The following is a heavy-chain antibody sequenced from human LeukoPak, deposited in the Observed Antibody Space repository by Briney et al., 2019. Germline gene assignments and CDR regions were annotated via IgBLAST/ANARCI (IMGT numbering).Heavy chain of an antibody. CDR1: GFTFSSYG. CDR2: IWYDGSNK. CDR3: ARERGDYGDYLDY. Sequence: QPGRSLRLSCAASGFTFSSYGMHWVRQAPGKGLEWVAVIWYDGSNKYYADSVKGRFTISRDNSKNTLYLQMNSLRAEDTAGYYCARERGDYGDYLDYWGQGTLVTVSS. D-gene: IGHD4-17*01. V-gene: IGHV3-33*01. J-gene: IGHJ4*02.